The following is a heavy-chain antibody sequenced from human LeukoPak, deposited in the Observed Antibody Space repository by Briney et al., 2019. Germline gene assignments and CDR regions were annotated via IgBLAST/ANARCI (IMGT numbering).Heavy chain of an antibody. Sequence: GGSLGLSCAASGFTFSSYGMHWVRQAPGKGLEWVAVISYDGSNKYYADSVKGRFTISRDNSKNTLYLQMNSLRAEDTAVYYCAKDEMVTGTLYYFDYWGQGTLVTVSS. V-gene: IGHV3-30*18. J-gene: IGHJ4*02. CDR3: AKDEMVTGTLYYFDY. CDR1: GFTFSSYG. CDR2: ISYDGSNK. D-gene: IGHD1-7*01.